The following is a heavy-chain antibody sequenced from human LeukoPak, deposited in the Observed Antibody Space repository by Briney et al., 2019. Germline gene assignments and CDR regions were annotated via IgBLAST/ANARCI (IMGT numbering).Heavy chain of an antibody. CDR2: IYSGGST. V-gene: IGHV3-66*01. CDR1: GFTVSSNY. Sequence: GGSLRLSCAASGFTVSSNYMSWVRQAPGKGLEWVSVIYSGGSTYYADSVKGRFTISRDNSKNTLYLQMNSLRAEDTAVYYCARVGSGGWYGGSFDYWGQGTLVTVSS. CDR3: ARVGSGGWYGGSFDY. J-gene: IGHJ4*02. D-gene: IGHD6-19*01.